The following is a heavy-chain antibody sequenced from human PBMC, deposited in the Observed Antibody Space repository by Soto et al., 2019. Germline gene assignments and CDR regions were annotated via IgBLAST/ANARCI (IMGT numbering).Heavy chain of an antibody. CDR3: ARREHHYDTSGSSRYYFDY. V-gene: IGHV5-51*03. J-gene: IGHJ4*02. CDR2: NYPGDSDT. CDR1: GYSFTKYG. Sequence: EVQLVQSGAEVKKPGESLKISCKGSGYSFTKYGIGWVRQMPGKGLEWMGNNYPGDSDTRYSPSFQGRVTISADKSMSTAYRQWRSLKASDTAIYYWARREHHYDTSGSSRYYFDYWGQGTLVTVSS. D-gene: IGHD3-22*01.